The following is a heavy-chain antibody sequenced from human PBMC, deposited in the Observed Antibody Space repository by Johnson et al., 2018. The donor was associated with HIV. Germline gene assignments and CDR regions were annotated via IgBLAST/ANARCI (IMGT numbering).Heavy chain of an antibody. J-gene: IGHJ3*02. CDR1: GFTFSSYA. D-gene: IGHD2-15*01. Sequence: QVQLVESGGGVVQPGRSLRLSCAASGFTFSSYAMHWVRQAPGKGLEWVAVISYDGSNKYYADSVKGRFTISRDKSKNTLYLQMNSLRAEDTAVDYCARVPWSLDAFDIWGKGTMVTVSS. CDR2: ISYDGSNK. V-gene: IGHV3-30*14. CDR3: ARVPWSLDAFDI.